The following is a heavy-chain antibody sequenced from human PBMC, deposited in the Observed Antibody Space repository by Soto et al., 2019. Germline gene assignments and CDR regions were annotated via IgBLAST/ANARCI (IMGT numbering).Heavy chain of an antibody. V-gene: IGHV4-59*01. Sequence: SETLSLTCTVSGGSISSYYWSWIRQPPGKGLEWIGYIYYSGSTNYNPSLKSRVTISVDTSKNQFSLKLSSVTAADTAVYYCARLPIAARRFRRSGDEFDYRGQGTLVTVSS. CDR1: GGSISSYY. J-gene: IGHJ4*02. D-gene: IGHD6-6*01. CDR3: ARLPIAARRFRRSGDEFDY. CDR2: IYYSGST.